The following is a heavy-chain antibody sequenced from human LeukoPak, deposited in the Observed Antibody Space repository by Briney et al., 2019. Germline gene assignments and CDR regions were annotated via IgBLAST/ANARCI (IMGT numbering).Heavy chain of an antibody. CDR2: IYTRGNT. V-gene: IGHV3-53*01. D-gene: IGHD4-17*01. J-gene: IGHJ1*01. Sequence: GGSLRLSCEASGFTFSASAMTWVRQAPGKGLEWVSVIYTRGNTYYADSVKGRFTIYRDNAKNTLYLQMNNLRAEDTAVYYCARGPGLLRYGDPAYFQHWGQGTLVTVSS. CDR3: ARGPGLLRYGDPAYFQH. CDR1: GFTFSASA.